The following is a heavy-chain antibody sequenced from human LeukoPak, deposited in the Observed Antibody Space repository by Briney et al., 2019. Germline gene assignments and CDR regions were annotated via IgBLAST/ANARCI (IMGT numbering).Heavy chain of an antibody. CDR2: IYYSGST. D-gene: IGHD3-10*01. J-gene: IGHJ4*02. Sequence: PSETLSLTCTVSGGSISSSSYYWGWIRQPPGKGLEWIGSIYYSGSTYYNPSLKSRVTISVDTSKNQFSLWLSSVTAADTAVYYCARPTGRFGELYVDYWGQGTLVTVSS. CDR3: ARPTGRFGELYVDY. V-gene: IGHV4-39*01. CDR1: GGSISSSSYY.